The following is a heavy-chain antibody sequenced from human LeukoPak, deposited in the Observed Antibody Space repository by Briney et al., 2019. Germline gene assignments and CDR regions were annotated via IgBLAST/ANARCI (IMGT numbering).Heavy chain of an antibody. V-gene: IGHV1-18*01. Sequence: ASVKVSCKASGYTFTSYGISWVRQAPGQGLEWMGWISAYNGNTNYAQKLQGRVTMTTDTSTSTAYMELRSLRSDDTAVYYCARVKSDYDILTGSMKAFDIWGQGTMVTVSS. D-gene: IGHD3-9*01. CDR1: GYTFTSYG. CDR3: ARVKSDYDILTGSMKAFDI. CDR2: ISAYNGNT. J-gene: IGHJ3*02.